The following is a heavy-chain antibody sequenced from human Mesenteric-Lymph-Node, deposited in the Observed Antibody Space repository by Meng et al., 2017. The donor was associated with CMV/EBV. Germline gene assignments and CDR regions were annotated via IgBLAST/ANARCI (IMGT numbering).Heavy chain of an antibody. J-gene: IGHJ4*02. CDR3: TASGYCRSSSCDG. Sequence: GESLKISCAASGFTFSDYYMDWVRQAPGEGLEWVGRIRNKANNYTTEYAASVKGRFTISRDDSKDSLYLQMNSLKPEDTAVYYCTASGYCRSSSCDGWGQGTLVTVSS. D-gene: IGHD2-15*01. CDR1: GFTFSDYY. CDR2: IRNKANNYTT. V-gene: IGHV3-72*01.